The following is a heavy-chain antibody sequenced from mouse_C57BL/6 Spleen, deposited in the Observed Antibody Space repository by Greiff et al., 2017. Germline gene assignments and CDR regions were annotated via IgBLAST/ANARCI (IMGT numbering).Heavy chain of an antibody. V-gene: IGHV1-64*01. Sequence: VQLQQPGAELVKPGASVKLSCKASGYTFTSYWMHWVKQRPGQGLEWIGMIHPNSGSTNYNEKCKSKATLTVAKSSSTAYMQLSSLTSEDSAFSDGARWAAQASDYGGQGTTLTVSS. CDR3: ARWAAQASDY. J-gene: IGHJ2*01. D-gene: IGHD3-2*02. CDR2: IHPNSGST. CDR1: GYTFTSYW.